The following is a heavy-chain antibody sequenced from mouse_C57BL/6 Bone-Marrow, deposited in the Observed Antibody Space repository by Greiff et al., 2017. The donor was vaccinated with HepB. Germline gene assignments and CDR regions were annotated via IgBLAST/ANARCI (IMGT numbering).Heavy chain of an antibody. D-gene: IGHD2-5*01. J-gene: IGHJ2*01. CDR2: IYPGSGNT. Sequence: VQRVESGAELVRPGASVKLSCKASGYTFTDYYINWVKQRPGQGLEWIARIYPGSGNTYYNEKFKGKATLTAEKSSSTAYMQLSSLTSEDSAVYFCARAYYSIFFDYWGQGTTLTVSS. CDR1: GYTFTDYY. CDR3: ARAYYSIFFDY. V-gene: IGHV1-76*01.